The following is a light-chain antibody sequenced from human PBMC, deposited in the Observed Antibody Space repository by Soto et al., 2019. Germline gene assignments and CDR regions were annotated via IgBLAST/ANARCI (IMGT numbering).Light chain of an antibody. CDR3: QQYYSYPGFT. CDR2: AAS. Sequence: AIRMTQSPSSFSASTGDRVTITCRASQGISSYLALYQQKPGKAPKLLIYAASTLQSGVPSRFSGSGSGTDFPLTLSCLQSEDFAPYYCQQYYSYPGFTFGPGTKVDIK. J-gene: IGKJ3*01. V-gene: IGKV1-8*01. CDR1: QGISSY.